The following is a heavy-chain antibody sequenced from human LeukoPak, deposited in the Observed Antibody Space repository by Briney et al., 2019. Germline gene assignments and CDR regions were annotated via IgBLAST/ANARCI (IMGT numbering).Heavy chain of an antibody. V-gene: IGHV3-43*01. Sequence: PGGSLRLSCAASGFTSDRFTINWVRQTPGKGLEWVSLINRRGHTFYADSVKGRFTISRDNSRNSVFLQMNSLRPEDTALYHCAKEVDCPSDCLFFHSWGQGTLVTVSS. CDR3: AKEVDCPSDCLFFHS. CDR1: GFTSDRFT. J-gene: IGHJ4*02. D-gene: IGHD2-21*02. CDR2: INRRGHT.